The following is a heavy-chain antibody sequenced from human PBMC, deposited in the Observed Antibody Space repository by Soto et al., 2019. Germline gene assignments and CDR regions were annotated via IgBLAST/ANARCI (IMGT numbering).Heavy chain of an antibody. J-gene: IGHJ4*02. Sequence: WASVKVSCKASGGTFSSYAISWVRQAPGQGLEWMGGIIPIFGTANYAQKFQGRVTITADESTSTAYMELSSLRSEDTAVYYCASYYSSGWHGYFDYWGQGTLVTVSS. D-gene: IGHD6-19*01. CDR3: ASYYSSGWHGYFDY. CDR2: IIPIFGTA. CDR1: GGTFSSYA. V-gene: IGHV1-69*13.